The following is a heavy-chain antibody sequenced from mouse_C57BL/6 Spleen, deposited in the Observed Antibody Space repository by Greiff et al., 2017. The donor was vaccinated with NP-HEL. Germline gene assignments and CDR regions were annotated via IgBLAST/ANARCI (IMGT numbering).Heavy chain of an antibody. CDR1: GFTFTDYY. CDR2: IRNKANGYTT. CDR3: ARYPHYYYGSSYEAMDY. J-gene: IGHJ4*01. V-gene: IGHV7-3*01. Sequence: EVKLEESGGGLVQPGGSLSLSCAASGFTFTDYYMSWVRQPPGKALEWLGFIRNKANGYTTEYSASVKGRFTISRDNSQSILYLQMNALRAEDSATYYCARYPHYYYGSSYEAMDYWGQGTSVTVSS. D-gene: IGHD1-1*01.